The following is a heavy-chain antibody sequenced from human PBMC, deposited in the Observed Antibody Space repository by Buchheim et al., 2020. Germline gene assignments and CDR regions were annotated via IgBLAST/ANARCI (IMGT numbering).Heavy chain of an antibody. Sequence: QVQLVESGGGVVQPGRSLRLSCAASGFTFSSYGMHWVRQAPGKGLEWVAVISYDGSNKYYADSVKGRFTISRDNSKNTLYLQMNSLRAEDTAVYYCAKDGLRGCFYYRGQGTL. CDR1: GFTFSSYG. J-gene: IGHJ4*02. V-gene: IGHV3-30*18. CDR2: ISYDGSNK. D-gene: IGHD3-16*01. CDR3: AKDGLRGCFYY.